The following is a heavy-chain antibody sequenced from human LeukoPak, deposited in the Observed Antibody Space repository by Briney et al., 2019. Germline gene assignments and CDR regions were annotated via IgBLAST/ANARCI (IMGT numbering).Heavy chain of an antibody. J-gene: IGHJ4*02. V-gene: IGHV4-59*01. CDR2: IYYSGST. CDR3: ARGSCSSTSCYARPYYFDY. Sequence: SETLSPTCTVSGGSISSYYWSWIRQPPGKGLEWIGYIYYSGSTNYNPSLKSRVTISVDTSKNQFSLKLSSVTAADTAVYYCARGSCSSTSCYARPYYFDYWAQGTLVTVSS. D-gene: IGHD2-2*01. CDR1: GGSISSYY.